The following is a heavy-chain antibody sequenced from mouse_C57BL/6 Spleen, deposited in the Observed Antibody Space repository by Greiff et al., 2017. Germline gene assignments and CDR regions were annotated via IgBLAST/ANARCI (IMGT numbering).Heavy chain of an antibody. CDR1: GYSFTGYY. Sequence: VQLQQSGPELVKPGASVKISCKASGYSFTGYYMNWVKQSPEKSLEWIGEINPSTGGTTYNQKFKAKATLTVDKSSSPAYMQLKSLTSEDSAVYYCAREGHYGGGFAYWGQGTLVTVSA. CDR2: INPSTGGT. V-gene: IGHV1-42*01. CDR3: AREGHYGGGFAY. D-gene: IGHD1-1*01. J-gene: IGHJ3*01.